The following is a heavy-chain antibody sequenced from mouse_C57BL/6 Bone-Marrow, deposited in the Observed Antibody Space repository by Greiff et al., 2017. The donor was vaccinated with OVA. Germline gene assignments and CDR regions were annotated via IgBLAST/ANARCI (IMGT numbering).Heavy chain of an antibody. CDR2: IYPGDGDT. CDR1: GYAFSSYW. D-gene: IGHD1-1*01. CDR3: ARLPNYYGSSYNY. V-gene: IGHV1-80*01. J-gene: IGHJ2*01. Sequence: VQLQQSGAELVKPGASVKISCKASGYAFSSYWMNWVKQRPGKGLEWIGQIYPGDGDTNYNGKFKGKATLTADKSSSTAYMQLSSLTSEDAAVYFCARLPNYYGSSYNYWGQGTTLTVSS.